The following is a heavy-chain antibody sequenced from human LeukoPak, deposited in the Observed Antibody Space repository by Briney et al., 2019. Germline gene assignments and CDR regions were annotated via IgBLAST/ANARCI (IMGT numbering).Heavy chain of an antibody. J-gene: IGHJ2*01. V-gene: IGHV6-1*01. CDR3: ARGSKGSRSYVYSEL. CDR1: GDSVCSNSAT. D-gene: IGHD6-13*01. Sequence: SQTLSLTCAISGDSVCSNSATWNWIRQSPSRGLEWLGRTYYRSKWYNDYAVSVKSGITINPDTSKNQFSLQVNSVTPEDTAVYYCARGSKGSRSYVYSELRGRGTLVTVSS. CDR2: TYYRSKWYN.